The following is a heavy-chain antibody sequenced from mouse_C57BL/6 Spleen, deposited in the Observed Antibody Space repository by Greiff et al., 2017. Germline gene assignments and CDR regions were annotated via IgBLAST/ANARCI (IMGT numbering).Heavy chain of an antibody. CDR2: IDPSDSET. Sequence: VQLQQPGAELVRPGSSVKLSCKASGYTFTSYWMHWVKQRPIQGLEWIGNIDPSDSETHYNQKFKDKATLTVDKSSSTAYMQLSRLTSEDSAVYYCARVGSNQFAYWGQGTLVTVSA. V-gene: IGHV1-52*01. J-gene: IGHJ3*01. D-gene: IGHD2-5*01. CDR1: GYTFTSYW. CDR3: ARVGSNQFAY.